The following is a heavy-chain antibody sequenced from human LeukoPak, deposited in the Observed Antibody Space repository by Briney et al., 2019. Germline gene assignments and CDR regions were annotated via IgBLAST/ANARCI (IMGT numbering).Heavy chain of an antibody. V-gene: IGHV4-59*01. Sequence: SETLSLTCTVSGGSISSYYWSWIRQPPGKGLEWIGYIYYSGSTNYNPSLKSRVTISVDTSKNQFSLKLSSVTAADTAVYYCARGVDRDGYNFIDYWGQGTLVTVSS. CDR1: GGSISSYY. CDR2: IYYSGST. J-gene: IGHJ4*02. CDR3: ARGVDRDGYNFIDY. D-gene: IGHD5-24*01.